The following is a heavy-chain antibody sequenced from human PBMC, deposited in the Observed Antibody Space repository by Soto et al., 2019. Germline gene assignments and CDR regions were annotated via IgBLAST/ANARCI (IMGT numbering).Heavy chain of an antibody. J-gene: IGHJ4*02. CDR3: ARGGTLRHFDY. CDR1: GGSINNYY. D-gene: IGHD4-17*01. Sequence: QVQLQESGPGLVKPSETLSLTCTVSGGSINNYYWSWIRQPPGKGLEWIGYIYYSGSTNYNPSLKSRVTISVDIRKKGSTLKLTSVTAADTAVYYCARGGTLRHFDYWGQGTLVTVSS. V-gene: IGHV4-59*01. CDR2: IYYSGST.